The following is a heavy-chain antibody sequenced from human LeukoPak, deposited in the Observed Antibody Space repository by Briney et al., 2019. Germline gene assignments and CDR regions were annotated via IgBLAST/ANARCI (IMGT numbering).Heavy chain of an antibody. CDR1: GGSISSYY. J-gene: IGHJ4*02. CDR3: ARSGQWLVPFDY. Sequence: SETLSLTCTVSGGSISSYYWSWIRQPAGKGLEWIGRIYTSGSNNYNPSLKSRVTMSVDTSKNQFSLKLSSVTAADTAVYYCARSGQWLVPFDYWGQGTLVTVSS. CDR2: IYTSGSN. V-gene: IGHV4-4*07. D-gene: IGHD6-19*01.